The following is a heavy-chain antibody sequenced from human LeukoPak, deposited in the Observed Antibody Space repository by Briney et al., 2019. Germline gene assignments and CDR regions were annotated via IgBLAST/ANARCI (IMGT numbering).Heavy chain of an antibody. CDR2: IKSKRDGGTI. CDR3: TTVGSAWNFDY. Sequence: KAGGPLRLSCAASGFTFTKAWMTWVRQAPGKGLEWVGRIKSKRDGGTIDYAAPVKGRFTISRDDSKDTLYLQMNNLKIEDAAIYYCTTVGSAWNFDYWGQGTLVAVSS. V-gene: IGHV3-15*01. CDR1: GFTFTKAW. J-gene: IGHJ4*02. D-gene: IGHD6-25*01.